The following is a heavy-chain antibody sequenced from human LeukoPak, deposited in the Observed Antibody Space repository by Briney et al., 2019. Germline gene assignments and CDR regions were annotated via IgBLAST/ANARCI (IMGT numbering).Heavy chain of an antibody. J-gene: IGHJ4*02. Sequence: ASVKVSCKASRYTFTDYHMHWVRQAPGQGLEWMGRINPDSGDTHYAQKFQGRVTMTRDTSISTAYMELSRLRSDDTAVYYCARVLSPWYSSGWNFDYWGQGTLVTVSS. CDR2: INPDSGDT. V-gene: IGHV1-2*02. D-gene: IGHD6-19*01. CDR3: ARVLSPWYSSGWNFDY. CDR1: RYTFTDYH.